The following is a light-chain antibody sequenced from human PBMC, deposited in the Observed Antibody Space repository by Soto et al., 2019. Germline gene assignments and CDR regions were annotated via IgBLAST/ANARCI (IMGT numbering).Light chain of an antibody. Sequence: QSALTQPPSASGSPGQSVTISCTGTSSDVGSYNYVSWYQQHPGKAPKLMIYEVSKRPSGVPDRFSGYKSGNTASLTVSGLQAEYEADYYCSSYAGSNNFVFGGGTKLTVL. J-gene: IGLJ2*01. V-gene: IGLV2-8*01. CDR3: SSYAGSNNFV. CDR1: SSDVGSYNY. CDR2: EVS.